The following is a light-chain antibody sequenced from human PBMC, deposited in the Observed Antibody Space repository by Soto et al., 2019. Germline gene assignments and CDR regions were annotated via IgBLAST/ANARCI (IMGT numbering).Light chain of an antibody. J-gene: IGKJ1*01. CDR2: DAS. CDR1: QSVSSY. CDR3: QQYYSYPRT. V-gene: IGKV3-11*01. Sequence: EILLTQSPSTLSLSPGDRATLSCRASQSVSSYLAWYQQKPGKAPRLLIYDASDRATGVPARYSGSGSGTEFTLTISSLQSEDFATYYCQQYYSYPRTFGQGTKVDIK.